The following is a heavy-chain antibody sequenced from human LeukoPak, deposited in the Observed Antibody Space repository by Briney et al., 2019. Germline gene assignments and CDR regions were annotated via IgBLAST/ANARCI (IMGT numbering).Heavy chain of an antibody. V-gene: IGHV3-9*01. D-gene: IGHD6-19*01. CDR1: GFTFDDYA. Sequence: PGGSLRLSCAASGFTFDDYAMHWVRQVPGKGLEWVSGISWNSGSIGYADSVKGRFAISRDNAKNSLYLQMNSLRAEDTALYYCAKDIAVAGMTFWYFDLWGRGTLVTVSS. CDR3: AKDIAVAGMTFWYFDL. CDR2: ISWNSGSI. J-gene: IGHJ2*01.